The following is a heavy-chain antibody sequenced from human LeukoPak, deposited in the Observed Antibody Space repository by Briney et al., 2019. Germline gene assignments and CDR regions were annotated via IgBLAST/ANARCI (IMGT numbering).Heavy chain of an antibody. CDR2: ISGSCGST. V-gene: IGHV3-23*01. J-gene: IGHJ3*02. CDR1: GFTFSSYA. D-gene: IGHD3-3*01. CDR3: AKDAETYYDFWSGYPPGAFDI. Sequence: GSLRLSCSASGFTFSSYAINLVRQAPRKGLEWVSAISGSCGSTYYADSVKDRFTISRDNSKNTLYLQMNSLRAEDTAVYYCAKDAETYYDFWSGYPPGAFDIWGQGTMVNVSS.